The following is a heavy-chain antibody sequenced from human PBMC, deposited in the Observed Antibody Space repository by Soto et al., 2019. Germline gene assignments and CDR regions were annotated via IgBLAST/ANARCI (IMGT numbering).Heavy chain of an antibody. J-gene: IGHJ6*02. CDR2: IYTSGST. CDR1: GGSISSYY. CDR3: ASYSSSWYDYYYYGMDV. Sequence: SSETLSLTCTVSGGSISSYYWSWIRQPAGKGLEWIGRIYTSGSTNYNPSLKSRVTMSVDTSKNQFSLKLSSVTAADTAVYYCASYSSSWYDYYYYGMDVWGQGTTVTVS. D-gene: IGHD6-13*01. V-gene: IGHV4-4*07.